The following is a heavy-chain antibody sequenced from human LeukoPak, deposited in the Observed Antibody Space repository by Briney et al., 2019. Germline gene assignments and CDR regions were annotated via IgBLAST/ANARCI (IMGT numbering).Heavy chain of an antibody. Sequence: GGSLRLSCAASGFTFSSYAMSWVRQAPGKGLEWVSSISSSSSYIYYADSVKGRFTISRDNAKNSLYLQMNSLRAEDTAVYYCARDRGLSDGPAVGGQGTLVTVSS. V-gene: IGHV3-21*01. J-gene: IGHJ4*02. CDR3: ARDRGLSDGPAV. CDR1: GFTFSSYA. D-gene: IGHD6-19*01. CDR2: ISSSSSYI.